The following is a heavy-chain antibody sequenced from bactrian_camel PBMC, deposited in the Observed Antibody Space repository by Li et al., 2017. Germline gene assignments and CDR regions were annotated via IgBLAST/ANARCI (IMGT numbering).Heavy chain of an antibody. CDR1: GFTFSLYY. Sequence: VQLVESGGGLEQPRGSLRLSCGAFGFTFSLYYMSWVRQAPGKGLEWVSSIYSDGSKTLYADSVKGRFTISRDNAKNTVYLQKNSLKFEDTAVYYCVKDAPQPLVGGRCGTNDYWGRGTQVTVS. V-gene: IGHV3-2*01. CDR2: IYSDGSKT. D-gene: IGHD5*01. CDR3: VKDAPQPLVGGRCGTNDY. J-gene: IGHJ4*01.